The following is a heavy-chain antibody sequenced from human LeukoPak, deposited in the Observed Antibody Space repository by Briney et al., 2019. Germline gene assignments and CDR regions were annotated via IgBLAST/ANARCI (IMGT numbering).Heavy chain of an antibody. CDR2: IQYDGRKT. CDR3: AKDNGNFLTPDY. J-gene: IGHJ4*02. CDR1: GFTFTSYG. D-gene: IGHD4-23*01. V-gene: IGHV3-30*02. Sequence: GGSLRLSCATSGFTFTSYGMHWVRQAPGKGLEWVAFIQYDGRKTHCADSVKGRCAISRDTSKNTLSLQVDSLRGEDTAVCYCAKDNGNFLTPDYWGQGTLVTVSS.